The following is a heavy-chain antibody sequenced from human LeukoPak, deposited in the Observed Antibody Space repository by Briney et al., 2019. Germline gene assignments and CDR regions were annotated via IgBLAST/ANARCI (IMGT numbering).Heavy chain of an antibody. V-gene: IGHV3-48*01. J-gene: IGHJ4*02. CDR2: ISSSSSTI. CDR1: GFTFSSYS. Sequence: GGSLRLSCVASGFTFSSYSMTWVRQAPGKGLEWVSYISSSSSTIYYADSVKGRFTISRDNAKNSLYLQMNSLRAEDTAVYYCASDILTGYNETNFWGQGTLVTVSS. D-gene: IGHD3-9*01. CDR3: ASDILTGYNETNF.